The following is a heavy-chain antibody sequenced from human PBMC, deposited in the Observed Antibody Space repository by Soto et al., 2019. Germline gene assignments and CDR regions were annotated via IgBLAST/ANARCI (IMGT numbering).Heavy chain of an antibody. CDR1: GFTFSNYW. CDR2: IKQDGSEK. Sequence: HPGGSLRLSCAASGFTFSNYWMSWVRQAPGKGLEWVANIKQDGSEKYYVDSVKGRFTISRDNAKNSLYLQMNSLRAEDTAVFYCARDPGTSGPGYFDYWGPGTLVTVSS. D-gene: IGHD3-10*01. CDR3: ARDPGTSGPGYFDY. J-gene: IGHJ4*02. V-gene: IGHV3-7*03.